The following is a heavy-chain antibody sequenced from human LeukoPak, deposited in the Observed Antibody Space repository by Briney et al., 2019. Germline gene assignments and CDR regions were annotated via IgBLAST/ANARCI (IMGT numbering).Heavy chain of an antibody. V-gene: IGHV2-70*11. J-gene: IGHJ3*02. CDR3: ARSSDCGGNIGLLAFDI. CDR1: GGSISSYYW. CDR2: IDWDDDK. Sequence: TLSLTCTVSGGSISSYYWSRIRQPPGKALEWLARIDWDDDKYYSTSLRTRLTIPKDTSKNQVVLTMTNMDPVDTATYYCARSSDCGGNIGLLAFDIWGQGTMVTVSS. D-gene: IGHD4-23*01.